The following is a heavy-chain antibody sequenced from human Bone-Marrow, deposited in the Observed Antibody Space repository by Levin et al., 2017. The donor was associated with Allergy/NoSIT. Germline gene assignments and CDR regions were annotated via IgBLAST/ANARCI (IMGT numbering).Heavy chain of an antibody. CDR1: GGSISSGGYS. V-gene: IGHV4-30-2*01. D-gene: IGHD3-16*01. CDR2: IYHSGST. J-gene: IGHJ4*02. CDR3: ARVFGRGYYFDY. Sequence: PSETLSLTCAVSGGSISSGGYSWSWIRQPPGKGLEWIGYIYHSGSTYYNPSLKSRVTISVDRSKNQFSLKLSSVTAADTAVYYCARVFGRGYYFDYWGQGTLVTVSS.